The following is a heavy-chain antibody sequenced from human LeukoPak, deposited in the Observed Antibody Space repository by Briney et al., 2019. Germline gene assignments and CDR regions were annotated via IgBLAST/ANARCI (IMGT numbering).Heavy chain of an antibody. V-gene: IGHV4-39*07. Sequence: SETLSLTCSVSGGSISSSSYYWGWIRQPPGKGLEWIGSIYYSGRTDYNPSLKSRVTMSVDTSKNQFSLKLSSVTAADTAVYYCARGHVLLWFGEPRGYFDYWGQGTLVTVSS. J-gene: IGHJ4*02. CDR1: GGSISSSSYY. CDR3: ARGHVLLWFGEPRGYFDY. D-gene: IGHD3-10*01. CDR2: IYYSGRT.